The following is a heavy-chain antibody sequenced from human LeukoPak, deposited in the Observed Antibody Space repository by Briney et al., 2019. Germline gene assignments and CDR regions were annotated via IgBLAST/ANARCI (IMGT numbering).Heavy chain of an antibody. J-gene: IGHJ4*02. CDR3: ARDSLAYSSSSGFDY. CDR1: GFTFSSYA. CDR2: ISSNGGST. Sequence: GGSLRLSCAASGFTFSSYAMHWVRQAPGKGLEYVSAISSNGGSTYYANSVKGRFTISRDNSKNTLYLQMGSLRAEDMAVYYCARDSLAYSSSSGFDYWGQGTLSPSPQ. V-gene: IGHV3-64*01. D-gene: IGHD6-6*01.